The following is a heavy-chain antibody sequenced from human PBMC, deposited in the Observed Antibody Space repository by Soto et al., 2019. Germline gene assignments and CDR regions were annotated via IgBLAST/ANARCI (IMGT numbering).Heavy chain of an antibody. CDR2: ISAYNGNT. V-gene: IGHV1-18*01. CDR3: ARDRTVTGSGYYYYGMDV. Sequence: QVQLVQSGAEVKKPGASVKVSCKASGYTFTSYGVSWVRQAPGQGLEWMGWISAYNGNTNYAQKLQGRVTMTTDTSTSTAYMELRSLRSDDTAVYYCARDRTVTGSGYYYYGMDVWGQGTTVTVSS. J-gene: IGHJ6*02. D-gene: IGHD4-17*01. CDR1: GYTFTSYG.